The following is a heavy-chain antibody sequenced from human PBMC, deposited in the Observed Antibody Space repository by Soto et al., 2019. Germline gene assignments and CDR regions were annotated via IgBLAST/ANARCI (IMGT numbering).Heavy chain of an antibody. CDR1: GYTFTSYY. D-gene: IGHD4-17*01. Sequence: GASVKVSCKASGYTFTSYYMHWVRQAPGQGLEWMGIINPSGGSTSYAQKFQGRVTMTTDTSTSTAYMELRSLRSDDTAVYYCAREVSGVYGDYEQFDYWGQGTLVTVSS. V-gene: IGHV1-46*01. J-gene: IGHJ4*02. CDR2: INPSGGST. CDR3: AREVSGVYGDYEQFDY.